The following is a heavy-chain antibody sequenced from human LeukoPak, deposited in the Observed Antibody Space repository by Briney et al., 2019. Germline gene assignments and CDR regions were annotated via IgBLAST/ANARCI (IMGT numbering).Heavy chain of an antibody. CDR3: ASNGDNLELRY. D-gene: IGHD2-8*01. CDR1: GYGFTSYW. V-gene: IGHV5-51*01. Sequence: GASLKISCRGSGYGFTSYWIGWVRQMPGKGLEWMGIIYPGDSDTRYSPSFQGQVTISADKSISTAYLQWSSLKASDTAMYYCASNGDNLELRYWGQGTLVTVSS. J-gene: IGHJ4*02. CDR2: IYPGDSDT.